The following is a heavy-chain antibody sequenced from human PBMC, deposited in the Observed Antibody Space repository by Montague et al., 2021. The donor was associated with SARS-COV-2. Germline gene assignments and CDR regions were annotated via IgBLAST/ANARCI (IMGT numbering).Heavy chain of an antibody. Sequence: SETLSLTCTVSGDSISDYYWSWIRQPPGMGLEWIGYIFRSGATNYNPPLKSRVIISLDTSKSQFSLRLSSVTAADTAIYYCARTSRGSRYFYGVDVWGQGTPVTVSS. CDR2: IFRSGAT. J-gene: IGHJ6*02. D-gene: IGHD2-21*01. V-gene: IGHV4-59*01. CDR3: ARTSRGSRYFYGVDV. CDR1: GDSISDYY.